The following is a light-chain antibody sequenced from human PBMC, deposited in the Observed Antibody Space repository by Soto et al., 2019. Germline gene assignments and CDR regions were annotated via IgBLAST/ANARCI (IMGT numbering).Light chain of an antibody. CDR1: SSDIDYNY. Sequence: QSALTQPASVSGSPGQSITISCTGSSSDIDYNYVSWYQQEPGKAPKLLIYEVVNRPSGISNRFSASKSANTASLTISGLQAEDEAEYYCASYTTLSTGVFGGGTKLTVL. J-gene: IGLJ3*02. CDR2: EVV. CDR3: ASYTTLSTGV. V-gene: IGLV2-14*01.